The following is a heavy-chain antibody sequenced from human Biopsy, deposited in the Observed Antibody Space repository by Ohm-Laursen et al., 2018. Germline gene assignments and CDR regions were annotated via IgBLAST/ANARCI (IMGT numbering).Heavy chain of an antibody. CDR1: GGSMSSYY. Sequence: GTLSLTCTVSGGSMSSYYWTWIRQPPGKGLEWIGYIYNSGSTNYNPSLKSRVTISVAVDTSKSQFSLRLSSVTAADTAMYYCVRATNSTGWPYYYFYGMDVWGQGTTVTVSS. D-gene: IGHD2/OR15-2a*01. CDR2: IYNSGST. V-gene: IGHV4-59*01. CDR3: VRATNSTGWPYYYFYGMDV. J-gene: IGHJ6*02.